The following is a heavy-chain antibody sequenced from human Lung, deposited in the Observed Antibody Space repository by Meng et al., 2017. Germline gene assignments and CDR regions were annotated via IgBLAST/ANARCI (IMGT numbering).Heavy chain of an antibody. D-gene: IGHD5-24*01. CDR1: GGPSRYYS. CDR2: NNHSATT. V-gene: IGHV4-34*01. Sequence: EPSPLLSPSSVGSGGPSRYYSWSRHRQPPGKGLKWIGENNHSATTNSTPSLESRATISVDTSQNTLSLKLSSVTAAASAVYSCARGPPTMANDFDSWGQGTLVTVSS. CDR3: ARGPPTMANDFDS. J-gene: IGHJ4*02.